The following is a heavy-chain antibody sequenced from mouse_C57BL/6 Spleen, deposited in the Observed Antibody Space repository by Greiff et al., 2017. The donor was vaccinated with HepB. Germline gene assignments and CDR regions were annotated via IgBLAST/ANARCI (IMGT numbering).Heavy chain of an antibody. J-gene: IGHJ2*01. CDR1: GFTFSDYY. D-gene: IGHD1-1*01. V-gene: IGHV5-16*01. CDR3: ARARYYYGSSIFDY. Sequence: DVHLVESEGGLVQPGSSMKLSCTASGFTFSDYYMAWVRQVPEKGLEWVANINYDGSSTYYLDSLKSRFIISRDNAKNILYLQMSSLKSEDTATYYCARARYYYGSSIFDYWGQGTTLTVSS. CDR2: INYDGSST.